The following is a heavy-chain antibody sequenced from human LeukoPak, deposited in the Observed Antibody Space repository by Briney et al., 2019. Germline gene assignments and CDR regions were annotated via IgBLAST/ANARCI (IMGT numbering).Heavy chain of an antibody. V-gene: IGHV3-30*19. J-gene: IGHJ4*02. D-gene: IGHD3-22*01. CDR2: ISYDGSNK. CDR3: ARDRDYYDSSGYYSNYFDY. CDR1: GFSFSTYG. Sequence: GGSLRLSCAASGFSFSTYGMHWVRQAPGKGLEWVAVISYDGSNKYYADSVKGRFTISRDNSKNTLYLQMNSLRAEDTAVYYCARDRDYYDSSGYYSNYFDYWGQGTLVTVSS.